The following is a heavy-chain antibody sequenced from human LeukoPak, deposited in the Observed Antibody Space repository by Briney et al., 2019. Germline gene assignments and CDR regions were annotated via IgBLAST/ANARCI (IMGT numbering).Heavy chain of an antibody. V-gene: IGHV1-2*02. CDR1: GYTFTAYY. J-gene: IGHJ3*01. CDR3: ASKGDGFCSSSRCQGAFDY. Sequence: GASVKVSCKASGYTFTAYYMHLVRQAPGQGLEWMGWINPNTGDTKFAQNFQDRVTMTWDTSVSTAYMELSSLTSDDTAVYYCASKGDGFCSSSRCQGAFDYWGQGSMVTVSS. CDR2: INPNTGDT. D-gene: IGHD2-2*01.